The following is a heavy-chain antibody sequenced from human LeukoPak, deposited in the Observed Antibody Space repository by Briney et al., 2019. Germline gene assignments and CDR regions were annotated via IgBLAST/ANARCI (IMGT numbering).Heavy chain of an antibody. D-gene: IGHD3-10*01. CDR2: IYTSGYT. CDR1: GDSLSSSY. V-gene: IGHV4-4*07. Sequence: PSETLSLTCTVSGDSLSSSYWSWVRQPAGKGLEWIGRIYTSGYTNYNPSLKSRVTMSVDTSKNQFSLKLTSVTDADAAVYSGVIDYWGQGTQVTVSS. CDR3: VIDY. J-gene: IGHJ4*02.